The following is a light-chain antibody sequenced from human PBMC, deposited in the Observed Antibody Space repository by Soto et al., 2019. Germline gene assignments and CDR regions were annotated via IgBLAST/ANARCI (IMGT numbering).Light chain of an antibody. J-gene: IGKJ1*01. V-gene: IGKV4-1*01. CDR3: QQYYSTRKWT. Sequence: DIVMTQSPDSLAVSLGERATINCKSSQSVLYSSNNKNYLAWYQQKPGQPPKLLIYWASTRESGVPDRFSGSGSGTDFTLTISSLQAEDVAVYYCQQYYSTRKWTFGQGTKVDIK. CDR1: QSVLYSSNNKNY. CDR2: WAS.